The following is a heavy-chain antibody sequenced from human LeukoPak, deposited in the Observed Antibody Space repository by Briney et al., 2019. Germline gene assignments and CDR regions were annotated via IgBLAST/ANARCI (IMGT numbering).Heavy chain of an antibody. J-gene: IGHJ4*02. CDR3: ARVHSGYSSSWYYFDY. D-gene: IGHD6-13*01. V-gene: IGHV4-59*12. CDR1: GGSISSYY. CDR2: IYYSRST. Sequence: PSAPLSLTCTVSGGSISSYYWSWIRQPPGKGLEWIGYIYYSRSTNYNPSLKSRVTISVDTSKNQFSLKLSSVTAAETAVYYCARVHSGYSSSWYYFDYWGQGTLVTVSS.